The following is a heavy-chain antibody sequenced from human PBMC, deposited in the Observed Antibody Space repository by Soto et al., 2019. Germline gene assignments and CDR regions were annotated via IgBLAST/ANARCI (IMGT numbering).Heavy chain of an antibody. CDR3: AITYYYGSGRKRGTTPNHYYYYGMDV. CDR1: GGSISSSSYY. Sequence: SETLSLTCTVSGGSISSSSYYWGWIRQPPGKGLEWIGSIYYSGSTYYNPSLKSRVTISVDTSKNQFSLKLSSVTAADTAVYYCAITYYYGSGRKRGTTPNHYYYYGMDVWGQGTTVTVSS. CDR2: IYYSGST. D-gene: IGHD3-10*01. V-gene: IGHV4-39*01. J-gene: IGHJ6*02.